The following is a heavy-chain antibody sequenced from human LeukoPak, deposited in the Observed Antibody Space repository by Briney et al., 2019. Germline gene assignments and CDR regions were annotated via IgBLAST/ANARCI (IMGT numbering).Heavy chain of an antibody. CDR1: GFTFSSYA. J-gene: IGHJ4*02. CDR3: ARHRRIAAAGTFDY. Sequence: GRSLRLSCAASGFTFSSYAMHWVRQAPGKGLEWVAVISYDGSNKYYADSVKGRFTISRDNSKNTLYLQMNSLRAEDTAVYYCARHRRIAAAGTFDYWGQGTLVTVSS. D-gene: IGHD6-13*01. CDR2: ISYDGSNK. V-gene: IGHV3-30-3*01.